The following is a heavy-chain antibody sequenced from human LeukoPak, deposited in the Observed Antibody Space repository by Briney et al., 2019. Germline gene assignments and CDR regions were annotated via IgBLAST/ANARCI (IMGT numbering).Heavy chain of an antibody. D-gene: IGHD2-2*01. J-gene: IGHJ6*03. CDR1: GGSISSGSYY. CDR2: IYYSGST. Sequence: PSETLSLTCTVSGGSISSGSYYWSWIRQPPGKGLEWIGYIYYSGSTNYNPSLKSRVTISVDTPKNQFSLKLSSVTAADTAVYYCARGQGDIVVVPAAGQYYYYYYMDIWGKGTTVTVSS. V-gene: IGHV4-61*01. CDR3: ARGQGDIVVVPAAGQYYYYYYMDI.